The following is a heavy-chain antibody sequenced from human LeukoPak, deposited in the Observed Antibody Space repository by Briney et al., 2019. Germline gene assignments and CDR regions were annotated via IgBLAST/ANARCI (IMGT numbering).Heavy chain of an antibody. CDR1: GFTFSDYY. CDR3: ARDRYALYY. CDR2: ISPRTTYT. J-gene: IGHJ4*02. Sequence: GGSLRLSCEASGFTFSDYYMSWIRQAPGKGLEWVSYISPRTTYTNYADSVKGRFIISRDDAKNSLYLQMDSLRAEDTAVYYCARDRYALYYWGQGALVTVSS. D-gene: IGHD2-2*01. V-gene: IGHV3-11*06.